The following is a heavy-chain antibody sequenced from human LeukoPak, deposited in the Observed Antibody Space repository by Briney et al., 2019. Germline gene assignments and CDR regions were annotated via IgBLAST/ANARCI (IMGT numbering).Heavy chain of an antibody. J-gene: IGHJ4*02. V-gene: IGHV4-39*01. CDR2: IYYSGST. Sequence: PSETLSLTCTVSGGSMSSSSYLWDWIRQPPGKGLDWIGSIYYSGSTYYNPSLKSRVTISVDTSKNQFSLKLSSVTAADTAVYYCARHLGYDFWSGYYYFDYWGQGTLVTVSS. D-gene: IGHD3-3*01. CDR3: ARHLGYDFWSGYYYFDY. CDR1: GGSMSSSSYL.